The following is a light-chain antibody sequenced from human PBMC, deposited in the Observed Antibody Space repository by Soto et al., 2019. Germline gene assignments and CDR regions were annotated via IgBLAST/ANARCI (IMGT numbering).Light chain of an antibody. CDR1: SSNIGAGYD. CDR2: GNS. CDR3: QSYDSSRSVWV. V-gene: IGLV1-40*01. Sequence: QSVLTQPPSVSGAPGQRVTISCTGSSSNIGAGYDVHWYQQLPGTAPKLLIHGNSNRPSGVPDRFSGSKSGTSASLAITGLQAEDEAEYYCQSYDSSRSVWVFGGGTKDTVL. J-gene: IGLJ3*02.